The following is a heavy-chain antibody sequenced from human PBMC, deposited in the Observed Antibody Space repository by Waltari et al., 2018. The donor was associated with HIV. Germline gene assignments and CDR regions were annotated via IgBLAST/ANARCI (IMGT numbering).Heavy chain of an antibody. CDR1: GYTFSAWS. J-gene: IGHJ4*02. CDR3: ASKVGSAYLD. CDR2: TDPNSSTT. Sequence: QVQLEQSGAKARAPGASVKISCRTSGYTFSAWSVHWVRQAPGQRAQWMGVTDPNSSTTTYSQNLQGRVTMTRETSTKAVYMELSSLKPDDTAVYYCASKVGSAYLDWGQGTLVSVSS. D-gene: IGHD2-15*01. V-gene: IGHV1-46*01.